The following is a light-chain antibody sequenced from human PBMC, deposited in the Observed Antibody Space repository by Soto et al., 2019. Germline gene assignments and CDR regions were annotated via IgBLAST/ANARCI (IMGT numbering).Light chain of an antibody. CDR3: KHRRNWPIT. CDR2: DTS. CDR1: QSVSNY. J-gene: IGKJ5*01. V-gene: IGKV3-11*01. Sequence: EIVLTQSPATLSLSPGERATLSCRASQSVSNYLAWYQQKPGQAPRLLIYDTSNRATGIPARFSGSGSGTDFTLTICSLEPEDFAVYYCKHRRNWPITFGQGTRLEIK.